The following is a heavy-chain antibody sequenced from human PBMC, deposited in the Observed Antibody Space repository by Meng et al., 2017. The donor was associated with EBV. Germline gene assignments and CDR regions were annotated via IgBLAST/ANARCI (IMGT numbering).Heavy chain of an antibody. CDR1: GYTFTSYH. CDR3: ARDFCGGDCYLFDY. V-gene: IGHV1-46*01. D-gene: IGHD2-21*01. J-gene: IGHJ4*02. Sequence: QVQLWQTGAEVKKPGTSVKVSCKASGYTFTSYHMHWVRQAPGKGLEWMGIINPSGGSTSYAQKFQGRVTMTRDTSTSTVYMELSSLRSEDTAVYYCARDFCGGDCYLFDYWGQGTLVTVSS. CDR2: INPSGGST.